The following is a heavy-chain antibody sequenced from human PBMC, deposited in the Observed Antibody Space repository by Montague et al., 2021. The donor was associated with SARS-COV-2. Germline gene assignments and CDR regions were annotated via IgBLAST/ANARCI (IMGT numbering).Heavy chain of an antibody. CDR2: IFYSGST. Sequence: SETLSLTCSVSGASVSSGFYYWSWIRQTPGKGLEWIGHIFYSGSTKFNPSLKSRVATSLDTSKNQFSLRLSSVTAADTAVYYCATDRYDRPFGTWGHGTLVTVSS. D-gene: IGHD3-22*01. J-gene: IGHJ5*01. CDR1: GASVSSGFYY. CDR3: ATDRYDRPFGT. V-gene: IGHV4-61*01.